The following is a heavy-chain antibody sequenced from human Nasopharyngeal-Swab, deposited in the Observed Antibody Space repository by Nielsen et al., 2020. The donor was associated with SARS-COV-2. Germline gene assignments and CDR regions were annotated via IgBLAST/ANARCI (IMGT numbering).Heavy chain of an antibody. CDR1: GDSISRYY. J-gene: IGHJ4*02. V-gene: IGHV4-59*12. CDR3: AREVVGGLVDS. D-gene: IGHD1-26*01. CDR2: FSYSVIT. Sequence: SETLSLTCTVSGDSISRYYWGWIRQPQGKGLEWIGDFSYSVITHYNASLKSRVTISLDTSKNQFSLKLSSVTAADTGVYYCAREVVGGLVDSWGQGTLVTVSS.